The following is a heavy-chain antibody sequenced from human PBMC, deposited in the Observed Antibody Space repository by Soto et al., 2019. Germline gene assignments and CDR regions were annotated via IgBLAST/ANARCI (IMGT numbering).Heavy chain of an antibody. CDR3: ARGGPTTRGWYAX. V-gene: IGHV3-23*01. D-gene: IGHD6-19*01. CDR2: VSGGGAGV. CDR1: GFTFSTYS. J-gene: IGHJ4*02. Sequence: QPGGSLRLSCAASGFTFSTYSMSWLRQAPAKGLEWVSAVSGGGAGVYQAYSVRGRFTISRDNSKYTLYLHMKSMTVEDTAIYYCARGGPTTRGWYAXWGQGTLVTVSX.